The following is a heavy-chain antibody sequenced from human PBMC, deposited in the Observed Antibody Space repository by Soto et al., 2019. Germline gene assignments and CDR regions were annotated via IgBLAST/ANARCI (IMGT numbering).Heavy chain of an antibody. D-gene: IGHD3-22*01. J-gene: IGHJ5*02. Sequence: GESLKISCKGSGYNFTTYWIDWVRQMPGKGLEWMGVIYPGDSDTRYSPSFQGQVTISVDKSISTAYLQWSSLKASDTAMYYCAAAHFNYDSSGYSNWFDPWGQGTLVTVSS. CDR1: GYNFTTYW. V-gene: IGHV5-51*01. CDR2: IYPGDSDT. CDR3: AAAHFNYDSSGYSNWFDP.